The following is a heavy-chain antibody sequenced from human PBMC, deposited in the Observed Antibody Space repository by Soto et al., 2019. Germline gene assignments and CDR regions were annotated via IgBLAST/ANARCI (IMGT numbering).Heavy chain of an antibody. D-gene: IGHD2-15*01. CDR3: ARDRAKLGYCGGGSCLGSNWFDP. Sequence: ASVKVSCKASGYTFTGYYMHWVRQAPGQGLEWMGWINPNSGGTNYAQKFQGRVTMTRDTSISTAYMELSRLRSDDTAVYYCARDRAKLGYCGGGSCLGSNWFDPWGQGTLVTVSS. J-gene: IGHJ5*02. V-gene: IGHV1-2*02. CDR2: INPNSGGT. CDR1: GYTFTGYY.